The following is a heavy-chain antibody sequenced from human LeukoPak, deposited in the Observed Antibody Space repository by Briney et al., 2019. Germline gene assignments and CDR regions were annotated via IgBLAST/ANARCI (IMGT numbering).Heavy chain of an antibody. CDR2: IYPGDSDT. V-gene: IGHV5-51*01. D-gene: IGHD3-10*01. J-gene: IGHJ4*02. CDR3: ARLYYGSGSLYYFDY. Sequence: ESLKISCKGSGYSFTSYWIGWVRQMPGKGLEWMGIIYPGDSDTRYSPSFQGQVTISADKSISTAYLQWSSLKASDTAMYYCARLYYGSGSLYYFDYWGQGTLVTVSS. CDR1: GYSFTSYW.